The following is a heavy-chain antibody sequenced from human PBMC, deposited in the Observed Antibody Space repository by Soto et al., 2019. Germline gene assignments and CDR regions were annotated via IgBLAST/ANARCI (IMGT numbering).Heavy chain of an antibody. CDR2: IYYSGST. CDR3: ARRYGPGFDY. CDR1: GGSISSYY. J-gene: IGHJ4*02. D-gene: IGHD4-17*01. Sequence: SETLSLTCTASGGSISSYYWIWIRQPPGKGLEWIGYIYYSGSTNYNPSLKSRVTISVDTSKNQFSLKLSSVTAADTAVYYCARRYGPGFDYWGQGTLVTVSS. V-gene: IGHV4-59*08.